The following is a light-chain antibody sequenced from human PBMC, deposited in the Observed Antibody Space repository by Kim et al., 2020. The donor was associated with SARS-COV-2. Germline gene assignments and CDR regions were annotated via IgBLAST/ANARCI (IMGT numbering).Light chain of an antibody. CDR3: SSFAGSNNPVV. Sequence: SVTIYCNGNSSDVGGYNYVAWYQQQQGKAPRFIIYEVKKRPSGVPDRFSGSKSGNTASLTVSGLQAEGEADYDCSSFAGSNNPVVCGGETQLSVL. CDR2: EVK. J-gene: IGLJ2*01. CDR1: SSDVGGYNY. V-gene: IGLV2-8*01.